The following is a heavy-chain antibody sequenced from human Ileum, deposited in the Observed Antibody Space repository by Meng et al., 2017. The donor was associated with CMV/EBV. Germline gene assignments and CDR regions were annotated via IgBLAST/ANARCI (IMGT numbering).Heavy chain of an antibody. CDR3: AGESVGARTLALDY. Sequence: GESLKISCAASGLSDSSKYLSWVRQAPGKGLEWVSVIHSGGTTYYGDSVKGRFTISRDNSKNTLYLQMNNLRAEDTAVYYCAGESVGARTLALDYWDQGTLITVSS. D-gene: IGHD1-26*01. J-gene: IGHJ4*02. CDR2: IHSGGTT. CDR1: GLSDSSKY. V-gene: IGHV3-53*01.